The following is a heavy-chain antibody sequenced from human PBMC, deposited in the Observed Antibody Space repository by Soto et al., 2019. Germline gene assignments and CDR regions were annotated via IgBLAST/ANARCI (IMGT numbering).Heavy chain of an antibody. D-gene: IGHD3-16*01. CDR2: TNPKSGVT. J-gene: IGHJ4*02. Sequence: QVQLVQSGAEVKKPGASVKVSCKASGYSFTGYFMHWVRQVPGQGLEWMGWTNPKSGVTKYPQKFQGRVTMTRDTSISTAYMELTRLRSDDTAVDYCARAHVRRQLGSSDYWGQGTLVTVSS. CDR1: GYSFTGYF. V-gene: IGHV1-2*02. CDR3: ARAHVRRQLGSSDY.